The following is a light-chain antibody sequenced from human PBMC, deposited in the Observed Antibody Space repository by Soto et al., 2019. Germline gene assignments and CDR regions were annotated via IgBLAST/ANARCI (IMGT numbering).Light chain of an antibody. CDR2: EVS. CDR1: SSDVGGYNY. J-gene: IGLJ2*01. CDR3: SSYAGSNNYVL. V-gene: IGLV2-8*01. Sequence: QSALTQPPSASGSPGQSVTISCTGTSSDVGGYNYVSWYQQHPGKAPKLIIYEVSKRPSGVPDRFSGSKSGKTASLTVAGLQAEDEADYYCSSYAGSNNYVLFGGGTKVTVL.